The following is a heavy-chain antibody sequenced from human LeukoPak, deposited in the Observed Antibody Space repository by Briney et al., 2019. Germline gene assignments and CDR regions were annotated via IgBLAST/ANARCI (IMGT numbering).Heavy chain of an antibody. CDR3: ARDLVVPAAHYYYYMDV. Sequence: PSQTLSLTCTVSGGSISSGGYYWSWIRQHPGKGLEWIGYIYYSGSTYYNPSLKSRVTISVDTSKNQFSLKLSSVTAADTAVYYCARDLVVPAAHYYYYMDVWGKGTTVTVSS. J-gene: IGHJ6*03. CDR2: IYYSGST. D-gene: IGHD2-2*01. CDR1: GGSISSGGYY. V-gene: IGHV4-31*03.